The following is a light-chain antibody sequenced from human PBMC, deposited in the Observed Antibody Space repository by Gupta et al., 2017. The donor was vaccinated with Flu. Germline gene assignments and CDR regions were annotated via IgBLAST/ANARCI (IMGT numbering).Light chain of an antibody. CDR2: EVS. CDR1: SSDVGGYHH. CDR3: SSYTSSSSLVV. J-gene: IGLJ1*01. Sequence: QSALTEPASVSGSPGQSITISCTGTSSDVGGYHHVSWFQQHPGKAPKVIIYEVSNRPSGVSSRFYCSKSANTASLTISGLQAEDEADYYCSSYTSSSSLVVFGAGTKVTVL. V-gene: IGLV2-14*01.